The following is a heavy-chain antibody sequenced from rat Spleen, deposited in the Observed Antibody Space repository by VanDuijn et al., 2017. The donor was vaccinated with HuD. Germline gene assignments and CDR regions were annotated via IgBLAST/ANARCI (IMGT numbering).Heavy chain of an antibody. CDR1: GFTFNTYH. CDR2: ISTGGFDT. V-gene: IGHV5-25*01. CDR3: ARHRVNYGGFGDY. D-gene: IGHD1-11*01. J-gene: IGHJ2*01. Sequence: EVQLVESGGGLVQPGRSMKLSCAVSGFTFNTYHMAWVRQAPTKGLEWVASISTGGFDTYYRDSVKGWFTISRDTAKTTLYLQMDSLRSDDTATYYCARHRVNYGGFGDYWGQGVMVTVSS.